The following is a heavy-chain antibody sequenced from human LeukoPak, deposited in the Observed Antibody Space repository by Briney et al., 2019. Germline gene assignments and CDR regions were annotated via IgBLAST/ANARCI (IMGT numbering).Heavy chain of an antibody. CDR2: ISGSDGST. D-gene: IGHD2-2*02. CDR3: AKIRRIVVVPAAISY. J-gene: IGHJ4*02. CDR1: GFTFSSYA. Sequence: GGSLRLSCAASGFTFSSYAMSWVRQAPGKGLEWVSAISGSDGSTYYADSVKGRFTISRDNSKNTLYLQMNSLRAEDTAVYYCAKIRRIVVVPAAISYWGQGTLVTVSS. V-gene: IGHV3-23*01.